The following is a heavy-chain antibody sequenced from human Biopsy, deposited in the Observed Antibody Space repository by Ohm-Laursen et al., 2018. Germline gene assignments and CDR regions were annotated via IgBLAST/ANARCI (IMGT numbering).Heavy chain of an antibody. Sequence: TLSLTCTVSGGSLNFYYWSWIRQHPGKGLEWIGLISYSGTTFYNPSLESLLTISIDTSKNHFSLNLRSVTAADTAVYYCARGVPHYDGSGFPLAGYWYFDLWGRGTLVTVSS. CDR2: ISYSGTT. V-gene: IGHV4-31*01. D-gene: IGHD3-22*01. CDR1: GGSLNFYY. J-gene: IGHJ2*01. CDR3: ARGVPHYDGSGFPLAGYWYFDL.